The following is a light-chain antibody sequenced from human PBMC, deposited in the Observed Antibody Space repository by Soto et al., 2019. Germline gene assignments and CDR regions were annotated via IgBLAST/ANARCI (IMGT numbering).Light chain of an antibody. CDR2: EVS. CDR1: SSDLGGYNY. J-gene: IGLJ3*02. CDR3: SSNAGSNDLRV. V-gene: IGLV2-8*01. Sequence: QSALTQPPSASGSPGQSVTISCTGTSSDLGGYNYVSWYQQHPGKAPKLMIYEVSKRPSGVPDRFSGSKSGNTDSLTVSGLQTEDEADYYCSSNAGSNDLRVFGGGTKLTVL.